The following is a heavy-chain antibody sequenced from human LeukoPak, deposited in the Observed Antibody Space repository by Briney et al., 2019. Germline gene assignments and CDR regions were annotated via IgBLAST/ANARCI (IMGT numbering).Heavy chain of an antibody. Sequence: SETLSLTCAVSGGSISSGGYSWSWIRQPPGKGLEWIGYIYHSGSTYYNPSLKSRVTISVDRSKNQFSLQLNSVTPEDTAVYYCALDSSGWYYYYGMDVWGQGTTVTVSS. J-gene: IGHJ6*02. CDR2: IYHSGST. CDR1: GGSISSGGYS. CDR3: ALDSSGWYYYYGMDV. D-gene: IGHD6-19*01. V-gene: IGHV4-30-2*01.